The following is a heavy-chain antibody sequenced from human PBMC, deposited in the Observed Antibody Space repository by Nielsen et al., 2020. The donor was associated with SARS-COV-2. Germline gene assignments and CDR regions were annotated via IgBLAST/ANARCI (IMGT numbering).Heavy chain of an antibody. CDR3: ARDQGSMVRGAARDY. Sequence: SETLSLTCAVSGGSISSSPYYWVWIRQPPGKGLEWIGTIYYSGSTYYNPSLKSRVTISVDTSKNQFSLKLSSVTAADTAVYYCARDQGSMVRGAARDYWGQGTLVTVSS. CDR2: IYYSGST. V-gene: IGHV4-39*07. D-gene: IGHD3-10*01. J-gene: IGHJ4*02. CDR1: GGSISSSPYY.